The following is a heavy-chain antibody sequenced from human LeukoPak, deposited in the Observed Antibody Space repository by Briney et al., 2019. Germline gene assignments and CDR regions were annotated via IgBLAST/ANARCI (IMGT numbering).Heavy chain of an antibody. CDR2: INPNNGGT. Sequence: ASVKVSCKASGYTFTGYYMHWVRQAPGQGLEWMGRINPNNGGTNYAQKFQGRVTMTRDTSISTAYMELSRLRSDDTAVYYCARDPLIGYSSGWSRGWFDPWGQGTLVTVSS. D-gene: IGHD6-19*01. J-gene: IGHJ5*02. CDR3: ARDPLIGYSSGWSRGWFDP. CDR1: GYTFTGYY. V-gene: IGHV1-2*06.